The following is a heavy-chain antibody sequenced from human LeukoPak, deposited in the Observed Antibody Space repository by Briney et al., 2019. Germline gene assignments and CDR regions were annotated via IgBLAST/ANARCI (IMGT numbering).Heavy chain of an antibody. CDR1: GFTFSSYG. CDR3: ARDRIAVAPDAFDI. CDR2: IWYDGSNK. J-gene: IGHJ3*02. V-gene: IGHV3-33*01. Sequence: QTGGSLRLSRAASGFTFSSYGMHWVRQAPGKGLEWVAVIWYDGSNKYYADSVKGRFTISRDNSKNTLYLQMNSLRAEDTAVYYCARDRIAVAPDAFDIWGQGTMVTVSS. D-gene: IGHD6-19*01.